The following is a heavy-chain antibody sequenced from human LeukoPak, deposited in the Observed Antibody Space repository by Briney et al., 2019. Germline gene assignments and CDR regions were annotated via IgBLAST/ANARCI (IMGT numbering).Heavy chain of an antibody. J-gene: IGHJ4*02. D-gene: IGHD6-19*01. CDR3: ARDVGYSSAEY. CDR2: INPNSGGT. CDR1: GYTFTGYY. Sequence: VASVKVSCKASGYTFTGYYMHWVRQAPGQGLEWMGWINPNSGGTNYAQKFQGRVTMTGDTSITTAYMELSRLRSDDTAIYYCARDVGYSSAEYWGQGTLVTVSP. V-gene: IGHV1-2*02.